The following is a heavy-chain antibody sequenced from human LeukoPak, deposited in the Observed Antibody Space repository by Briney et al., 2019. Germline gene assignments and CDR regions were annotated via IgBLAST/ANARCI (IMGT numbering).Heavy chain of an antibody. CDR1: GYTFTSYY. D-gene: IGHD2-15*01. CDR2: INPNGGST. CDR3: AREIWAGGLNWFDP. Sequence: ASVKVSCKASGYTFTSYYMHWVRQAPGQGLEWVGIINPNGGSTSYAQKSQGRVTMTKDMSTSTVYMELSSLRSEDTAVYYCAREIWAGGLNWFDPWGQGTLVTVSS. J-gene: IGHJ5*02. V-gene: IGHV1-46*01.